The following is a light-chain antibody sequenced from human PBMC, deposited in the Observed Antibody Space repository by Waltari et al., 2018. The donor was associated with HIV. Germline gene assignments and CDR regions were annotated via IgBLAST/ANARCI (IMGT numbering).Light chain of an antibody. CDR3: HSYDTNNQV. Sequence: NFMLTQPPSMSESPGKTVTISCTRSSGSIASNYVQWYQQRPGSAPTTVIYEDNERPAGVPDRFSGSIDRSSNSASLTISGLKTEDEADYYCHSYDTNNQVFGGGTKLTVV. V-gene: IGLV6-57*04. CDR2: EDN. J-gene: IGLJ2*01. CDR1: SGSIASNY.